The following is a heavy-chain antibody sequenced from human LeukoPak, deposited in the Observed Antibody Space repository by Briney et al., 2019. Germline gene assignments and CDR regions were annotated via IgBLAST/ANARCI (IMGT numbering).Heavy chain of an antibody. Sequence: LEASVKVSCKASGYTFTGYYMHWVRQAPGQGLEWMGWINPNSGGTNYAQKFQGRVTMTRDTSISTAYMELSRLRSDDTAVYYCATDAGQQLVRYTLDYWGQGTLVTVSS. CDR3: ATDAGQQLVRYTLDY. D-gene: IGHD6-13*01. J-gene: IGHJ4*02. CDR1: GYTFTGYY. CDR2: INPNSGGT. V-gene: IGHV1-2*02.